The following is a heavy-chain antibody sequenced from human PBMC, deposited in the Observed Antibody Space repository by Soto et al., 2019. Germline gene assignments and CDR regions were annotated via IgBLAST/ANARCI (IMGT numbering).Heavy chain of an antibody. CDR2: INPSGGST. CDR1: GYTFTSYY. Sequence: ASVKVSCKASGYTFTSYYMHWVRQAPGQGLEWMGIINPSGGSTSYAQKFQGRVTMTRDTSTSTVYMELSSLRSEDTAVYYCARGSSSWYGVATTNYGMDVWGQGTTVTVSS. J-gene: IGHJ6*02. CDR3: ARGSSSWYGVATTNYGMDV. D-gene: IGHD6-13*01. V-gene: IGHV1-46*01.